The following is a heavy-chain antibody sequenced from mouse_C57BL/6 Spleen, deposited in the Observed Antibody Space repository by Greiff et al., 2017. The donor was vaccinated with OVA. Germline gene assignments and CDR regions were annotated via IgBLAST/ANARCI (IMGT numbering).Heavy chain of an antibody. CDR3: ARAVGNYYYAMDY. J-gene: IGHJ4*01. Sequence: QVQLQQPGAELVKPGASVKMSCKASGYTFTSYWITWVKQRPGQGLGWIGDIYPGSGSTNYNEKFKSKATLTVDTSSSTAYMQLSSLTSEDSAVYYCARAVGNYYYAMDYWGQGTSVTVSS. D-gene: IGHD2-1*01. CDR2: IYPGSGST. V-gene: IGHV1-55*01. CDR1: GYTFTSYW.